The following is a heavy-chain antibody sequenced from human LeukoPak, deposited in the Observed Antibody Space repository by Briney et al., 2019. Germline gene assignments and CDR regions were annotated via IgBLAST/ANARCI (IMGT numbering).Heavy chain of an antibody. D-gene: IGHD1-1*01. V-gene: IGHV4-4*07. J-gene: IGHJ4*03. CDR2: IYTSGNT. Sequence: SETLSLTCTVSGVSISSYYWSWIRQPAGKGLEWIGRIYTSGNTNYKPSLKSRLTISVDKSKNHLSLKLSSLTAADTAFYYCAGGPAGTAFDDWGHATLVTVSS. CDR3: AGGPAGTAFDD. CDR1: GVSISSYY.